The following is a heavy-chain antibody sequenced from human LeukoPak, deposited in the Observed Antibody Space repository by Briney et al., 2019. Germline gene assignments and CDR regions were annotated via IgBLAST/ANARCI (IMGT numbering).Heavy chain of an antibody. Sequence: RPGGSLRLSCVASRFTFNTYNMNWVRQAPGKGLEWVSSITSSSRYIYYADSVNGRFTISRDNAKSSLYLQMKRLRDEDTAVYYCAREPYSGNYGDYYYYYMDVWGKGNTVTISS. CDR1: RFTFNTYN. V-gene: IGHV3-21*01. D-gene: IGHD1-26*01. CDR3: AREPYSGNYGDYYYYYMDV. J-gene: IGHJ6*03. CDR2: ITSSSRYI.